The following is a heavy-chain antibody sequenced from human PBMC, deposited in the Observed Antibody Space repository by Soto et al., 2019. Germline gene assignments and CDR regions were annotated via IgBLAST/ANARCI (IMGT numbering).Heavy chain of an antibody. V-gene: IGHV3-15*01. D-gene: IGHD3-22*01. CDR2: IKSKTDGGTT. CDR3: TTETYYYDSSGYYYTDHFQH. Sequence: EVQLVESGGGLVKPGGSLRLSCAASGFTFSNAWMSWVRQAPGKGLEWVGRIKSKTDGGTTDYAAPVKGRFTISRDDSKNTLYLQMNSLKTEDTAVYYCTTETYYYDSSGYYYTDHFQHWGQGTLVTVSS. J-gene: IGHJ1*01. CDR1: GFTFSNAW.